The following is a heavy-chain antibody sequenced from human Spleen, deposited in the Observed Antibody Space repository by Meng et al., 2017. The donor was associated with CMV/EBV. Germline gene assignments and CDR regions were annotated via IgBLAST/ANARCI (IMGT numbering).Heavy chain of an antibody. CDR2: IIPILGIA. D-gene: IGHD3-3*01. CDR1: GGTFSSYT. V-gene: IGHV1-69*02. Sequence: SVKVSCXXSGGTFSSYTISWVRQAPGQGLEWMGRIIPILGIANYAQKFQGRVTITADKSTSTAYMELSSLRSEDTAVYYCARHYDFWSGYPSGGYYYGMDVWGQGTTVT. CDR3: ARHYDFWSGYPSGGYYYGMDV. J-gene: IGHJ6*02.